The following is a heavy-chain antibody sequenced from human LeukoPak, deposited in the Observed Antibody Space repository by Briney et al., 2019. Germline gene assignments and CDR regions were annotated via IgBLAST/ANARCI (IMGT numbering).Heavy chain of an antibody. CDR3: ARERGYCSSTSCSLSGFDP. Sequence: SETLSLTCAVYGGSFSGYYWTWIRQPPGKGLEWIGEINHSGSTNYNPPLKSRVTISVDTPKNQFSLKLSSVTAADTAVYYCARERGYCSSTSCSLSGFDPWGQGTLVTVSS. CDR2: INHSGST. J-gene: IGHJ5*02. CDR1: GGSFSGYY. V-gene: IGHV4-34*01. D-gene: IGHD2-2*01.